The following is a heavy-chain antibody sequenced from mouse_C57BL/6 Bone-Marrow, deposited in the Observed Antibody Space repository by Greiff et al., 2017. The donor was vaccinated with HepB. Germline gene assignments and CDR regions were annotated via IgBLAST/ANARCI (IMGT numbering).Heavy chain of an antibody. Sequence: QVQLQQSGAELVRPGASVKLSCKASGYTFTDYYINWVKQRPGQGLEWIARIYPGSGNTYYNEKFKGKATLTAEKSSSTAYMQLSSLTSEDSAVYFCARRGELGLFDYWGQGTTLTVSS. D-gene: IGHD4-1*01. V-gene: IGHV1-76*01. CDR2: IYPGSGNT. CDR3: ARRGELGLFDY. J-gene: IGHJ2*01. CDR1: GYTFTDYY.